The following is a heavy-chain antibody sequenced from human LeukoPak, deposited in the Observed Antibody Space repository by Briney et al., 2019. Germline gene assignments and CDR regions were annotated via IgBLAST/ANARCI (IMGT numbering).Heavy chain of an antibody. D-gene: IGHD3-16*01. CDR2: MNRDGSEK. CDR1: GFTLSDYW. V-gene: IGHV3-7*01. CDR3: ARDGGMTRFGGQDV. Sequence: QPGGSLRLSCAASGFTLSDYWMSWVRQAPGKGLEWVANMNRDGSEKNYVDSVKGRFTISRDNAKNSVYLQMNSLRVEDTAVYYCARDGGMTRFGGQDVWGQGTTVTVS. J-gene: IGHJ6*02.